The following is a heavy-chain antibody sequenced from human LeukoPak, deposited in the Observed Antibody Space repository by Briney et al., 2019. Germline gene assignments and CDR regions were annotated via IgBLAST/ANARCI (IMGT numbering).Heavy chain of an antibody. D-gene: IGHD3-22*01. CDR1: GGTFSSCP. CDR3: ARDYYDSSGYYAFDI. J-gene: IGHJ3*02. CDR2: IIPIFGTA. Sequence: SVKVSCKASGGTFSSCPISWVRQAPGQGLEWMGRIIPIFGTANYAQKFQGRVTITTDGSTSTAYMELSSLRSEDTAEYYCARDYYDSSGYYAFDIWGQGTMVTVSS. V-gene: IGHV1-69*05.